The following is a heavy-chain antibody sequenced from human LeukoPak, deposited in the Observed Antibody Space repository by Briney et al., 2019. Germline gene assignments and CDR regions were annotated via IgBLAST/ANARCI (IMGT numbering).Heavy chain of an antibody. CDR1: GFTFSHYG. D-gene: IGHD6-19*01. Sequence: PGRSLRLSCVASGFTFSHYGMNWVRQAPGKGLEWVAGIWYDGSKKYYRETVRGRFTISRDNSENTVYLQMNGLRVEDTAVYYCARDLAYSSGWPYFDYWGQGTLVTVSS. CDR2: IWYDGSKK. V-gene: IGHV3-33*01. J-gene: IGHJ4*02. CDR3: ARDLAYSSGWPYFDY.